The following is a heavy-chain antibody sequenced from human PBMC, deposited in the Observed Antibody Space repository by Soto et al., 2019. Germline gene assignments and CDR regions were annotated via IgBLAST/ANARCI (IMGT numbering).Heavy chain of an antibody. CDR1: GFTFSSYS. Sequence: EVQLVESGGGLVKPGGSLRLSCAASGFTFSSYSMNWVSQAPGKGLEWVSSISSSSSYIYYSDSVKGRFNISRDNAKNSLYLQMNSLRAEDTDVYSCARYRLQLWSHIYYGMDVWGQGTTVTVSS. J-gene: IGHJ6*02. V-gene: IGHV3-21*01. D-gene: IGHD5-18*01. CDR3: ARYRLQLWSHIYYGMDV. CDR2: ISSSSSYI.